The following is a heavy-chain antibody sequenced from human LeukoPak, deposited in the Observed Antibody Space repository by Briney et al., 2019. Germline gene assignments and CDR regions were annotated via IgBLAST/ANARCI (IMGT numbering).Heavy chain of an antibody. D-gene: IGHD3-22*01. CDR1: GFTFSSYA. J-gene: IGHJ4*02. Sequence: GGSLRLSRAASGFTFSSYAMTWVRQAPGKGLEWVSAISGSGGSTYYADSGKGRFTISRDNSKNTLYLQMNSLRAEDTAVYYCYIPYYDTSAFKGYWGQGTLVTVSS. V-gene: IGHV3-23*01. CDR3: YIPYYDTSAFKGY. CDR2: ISGSGGST.